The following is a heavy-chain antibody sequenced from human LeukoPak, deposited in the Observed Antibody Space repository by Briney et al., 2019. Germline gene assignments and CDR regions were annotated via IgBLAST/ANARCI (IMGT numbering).Heavy chain of an antibody. CDR2: ISRSGSNK. Sequence: PGGSLRLSCAASGFTFSDYNMRWIRQAPGKGLEWVSSISRSGSNKYYADSVKGRFTISRDNAKNSLFLQMNSLRAEDTAVYYCAREDDILTGYYKTDYFDYWGQGILVTVSS. J-gene: IGHJ4*02. D-gene: IGHD3-9*01. V-gene: IGHV3-11*04. CDR3: AREDDILTGYYKTDYFDY. CDR1: GFTFSDYN.